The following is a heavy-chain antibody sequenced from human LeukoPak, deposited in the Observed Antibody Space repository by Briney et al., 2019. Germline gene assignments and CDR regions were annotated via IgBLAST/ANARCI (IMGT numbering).Heavy chain of an antibody. D-gene: IGHD4-11*01. CDR1: GFTFTTYA. CDR3: ARDDSNYIRFYFDY. CDR2: IGASGSKT. Sequence: GGSLRLSCAASGFTFTTYAMTWVRQAPGKGLEWVSLIGASGSKTYFADSVKGRFTISRDNSKNTLFLQMNSLRAEDTAVYYCARDDSNYIRFYFDYWGQGTLVTVSS. V-gene: IGHV3-23*01. J-gene: IGHJ4*02.